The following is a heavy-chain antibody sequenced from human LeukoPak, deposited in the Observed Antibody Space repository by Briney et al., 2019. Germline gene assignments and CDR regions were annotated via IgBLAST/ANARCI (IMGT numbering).Heavy chain of an antibody. J-gene: IGHJ4*02. D-gene: IGHD3-16*01. Sequence: SETLSLTCAVYGGSFSGYYWSWIRQPPGKGLEWIGEINHSGSTNYNPSLKSRVTISVDTSKNQFSLKLSSVTAADTAVYYCARLGGGIDYWGQGTLVTVSP. CDR2: INHSGST. V-gene: IGHV4-34*01. CDR1: GGSFSGYY. CDR3: ARLGGGIDY.